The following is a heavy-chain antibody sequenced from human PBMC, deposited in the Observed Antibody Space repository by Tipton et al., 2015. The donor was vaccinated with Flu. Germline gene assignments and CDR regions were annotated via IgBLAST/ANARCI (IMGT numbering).Heavy chain of an antibody. CDR3: VGDPGQVGGDPIHY. CDR1: GFTLSNYW. Sequence: SLRLSCAASGFTLSNYWMHWVRQAPGKGLEWVSRIDNYGSTTSYADSVKGRFTISRDNAENTLNLQMNSLRAEDTAVYYCVGDPGQVGGDPIHYWGQGTLVTVS. CDR2: IDNYGSTT. J-gene: IGHJ4*02. D-gene: IGHD2-21*02. V-gene: IGHV3-74*01.